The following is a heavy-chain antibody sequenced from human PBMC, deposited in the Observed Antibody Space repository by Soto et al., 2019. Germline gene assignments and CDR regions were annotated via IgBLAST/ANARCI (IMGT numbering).Heavy chain of an antibody. CDR2: INPSGGST. Sequence: GASVKVSCKASGYTFTSYYMHWVRQAPGQGLEWMRIINPSGGSTSYAQKFQGRVTMTRDTSTSTVYMELSSLRSEDTAVYYCARDPVCSGGSCYSFWFDPWGQGTLVTVSS. CDR3: ARDPVCSGGSCYSFWFDP. V-gene: IGHV1-46*03. J-gene: IGHJ5*02. CDR1: GYTFTSYY. D-gene: IGHD2-15*01.